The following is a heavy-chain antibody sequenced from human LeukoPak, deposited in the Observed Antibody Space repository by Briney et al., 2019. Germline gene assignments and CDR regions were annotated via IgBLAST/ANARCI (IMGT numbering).Heavy chain of an antibody. Sequence: ASVKVSCKAYGYIFTSYYMHWVRQAPGQGLEWMGIINPSGGTTSYAQKSQGRVTMTRDTSMRTVYMELSSLRSEDTAVYYCAREFGDILTGWIDYWGQGTLVTVSS. D-gene: IGHD3-9*01. CDR2: INPSGGTT. CDR1: GYIFTSYY. CDR3: AREFGDILTGWIDY. V-gene: IGHV1-46*01. J-gene: IGHJ4*02.